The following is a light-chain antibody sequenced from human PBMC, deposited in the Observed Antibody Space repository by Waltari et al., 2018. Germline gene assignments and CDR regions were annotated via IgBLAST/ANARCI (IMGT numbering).Light chain of an antibody. CDR3: QQYGSSPLT. V-gene: IGKV3-20*01. CDR1: QSVSRSD. J-gene: IGKJ4*01. Sequence: EILLTHSPGTLSLSPGERATLSCRASQSVSRSDLAWYQQKPGQAPRLLTYGASSRATSIADRFSGSGSGIDFTITISGLEHEAFVVYYCQQYGSSPLTFGGGTKVEI. CDR2: GAS.